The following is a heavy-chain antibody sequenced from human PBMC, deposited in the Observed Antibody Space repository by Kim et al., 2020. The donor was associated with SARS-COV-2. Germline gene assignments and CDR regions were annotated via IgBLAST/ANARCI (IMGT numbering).Heavy chain of an antibody. CDR3: ATYMLRGFRGFDF. D-gene: IGHD3-10*01. CDR2: ISTGGGST. J-gene: IGHJ4*02. V-gene: IGHV3-23*01. CDR1: GFTFSSYA. Sequence: GGSLRLSCAASGFTFSSYAMSWVRLAPGKGLEWVSTISTGGGSTYYADSVKGRFTISRDNSKNTLYLQMNSLRADDTAIYYCATYMLRGFRGFDFWGQGTLVTVSS.